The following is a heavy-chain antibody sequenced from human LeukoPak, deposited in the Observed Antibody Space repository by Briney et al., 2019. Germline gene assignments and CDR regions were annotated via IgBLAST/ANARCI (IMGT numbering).Heavy chain of an antibody. Sequence: PGGSLRLSCAASGFTFSSYSMNWVRQAPGKGLEWVSSISSSSSYIYYADSVKGRFTISRDNAKNSLYLQMNSLRAEDTAVYYCARDGRFSWRVGATTGPFDYWGQGTLVTVSS. J-gene: IGHJ4*02. CDR3: ARDGRFSWRVGATTGPFDY. V-gene: IGHV3-21*01. CDR1: GFTFSSYS. CDR2: ISSSSSYI. D-gene: IGHD1-26*01.